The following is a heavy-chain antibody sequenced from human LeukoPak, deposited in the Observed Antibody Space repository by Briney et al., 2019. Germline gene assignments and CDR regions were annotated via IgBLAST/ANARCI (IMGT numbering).Heavy chain of an antibody. CDR1: GYTFTRYY. CDR3: ARDGSSVFGSVDFDY. V-gene: IGHV1-46*01. J-gene: IGHJ4*02. Sequence: GASVKVSCKASGYTFTRYYMQWVRQAPGQGLEWMGIINSFGGDTTYAQKFQGRLTITRDASTSTVHMELSSLTSEDTAVYYCARDGSSVFGSVDFDYWGQETRVIVSS. CDR2: INSFGGDT. D-gene: IGHD2-8*01.